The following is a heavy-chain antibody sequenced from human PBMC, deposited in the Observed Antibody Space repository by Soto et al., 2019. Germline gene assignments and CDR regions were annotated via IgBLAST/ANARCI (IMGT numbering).Heavy chain of an antibody. CDR2: ISGSGGST. CDR3: ATPGRIAAAASNYYYYGMDV. CDR1: GFTFSSYA. V-gene: IGHV3-23*01. D-gene: IGHD6-13*01. J-gene: IGHJ6*02. Sequence: GGSLRLSCAASGFTFSSYAMSWVRQAPGKGLEWVSAISGSGGSTYYADSVKGRFTISRDNSKNTLYLQMNSLRAEDTAVYYCATPGRIAAAASNYYYYGMDVWGQGTTVTVSS.